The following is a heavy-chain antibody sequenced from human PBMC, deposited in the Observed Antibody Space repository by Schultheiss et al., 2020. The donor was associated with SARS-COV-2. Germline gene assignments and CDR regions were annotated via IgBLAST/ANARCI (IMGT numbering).Heavy chain of an antibody. CDR2: ITSSSSYT. Sequence: GGSLRLSCAASRFTFSDYSMSWIRQAPGKGLEWVSYITSSSSYTNYADSVKGRFTISRDNSKNTLYLQMNSLRAEDTALYYCAKKGLPPADMRINWFDPWGQGTLVTVSS. D-gene: IGHD3-9*01. J-gene: IGHJ5*02. CDR1: RFTFSDYS. V-gene: IGHV3-11*06. CDR3: AKKGLPPADMRINWFDP.